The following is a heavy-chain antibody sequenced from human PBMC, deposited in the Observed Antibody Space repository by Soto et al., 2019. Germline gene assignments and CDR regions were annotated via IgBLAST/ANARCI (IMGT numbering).Heavy chain of an antibody. CDR1: GGSSSGYY. V-gene: IGHV4-34*01. Sequence: SETLSLTCAVYGGSSSGYYWSWIRQPPGKGLEWIGEINHSGSTNYNPSLKSRVTISVDTSKNQFSLKLSSVTAADTAVYYCARVGRRDGYNSSDYWGQGTLVTVSS. D-gene: IGHD5-12*01. CDR2: INHSGST. J-gene: IGHJ4*02. CDR3: ARVGRRDGYNSSDY.